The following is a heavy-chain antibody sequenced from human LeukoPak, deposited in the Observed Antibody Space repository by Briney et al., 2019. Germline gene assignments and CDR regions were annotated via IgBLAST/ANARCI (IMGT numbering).Heavy chain of an antibody. V-gene: IGHV3-23*01. CDR1: GFTFSSYA. Sequence: PGGSLRLSCAASGFTFSSYAMSWVRQAPGKGLEWVSALSGSGGSTYYADSVKGRFTISRDNSKNTLYLQMNSLRAEDTAVYYCAKGRYCSSTSCYRGSLAYYYYGMDVWGKGTTVTVSS. J-gene: IGHJ6*04. D-gene: IGHD2-2*01. CDR2: LSGSGGST. CDR3: AKGRYCSSTSCYRGSLAYYYYGMDV.